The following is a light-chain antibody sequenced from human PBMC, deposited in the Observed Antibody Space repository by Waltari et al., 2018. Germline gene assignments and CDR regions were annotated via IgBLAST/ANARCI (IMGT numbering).Light chain of an antibody. CDR3: TSYAGSKGWV. J-gene: IGLJ3*02. V-gene: IGLV2-8*01. CDR2: EVA. Sequence: QSALTQPPSASGSPGQSVTISCPGPSSAGGSYNYAPWYQQHPGKAPKIIIFEVAQRASGVPDRFSGSKSGNTASLTVSGLQAEDEADYYCTSYAGSKGWVFGGGTKLTVL. CDR1: SSAGGSYNY.